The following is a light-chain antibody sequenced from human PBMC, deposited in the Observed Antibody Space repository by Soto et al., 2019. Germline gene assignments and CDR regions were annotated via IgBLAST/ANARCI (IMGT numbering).Light chain of an antibody. CDR1: QSIVSL. Sequence: DIQLTQSPSTLSASVGDSVTITCRASQSIVSLLAWYQQKPGKAPKLLIYKASTLQSGVPSRFSGSGFGTEFTLTSNSLQPDDFATYYCQQSKSYSPFTFGQGTKLEMK. V-gene: IGKV1-5*03. CDR2: KAS. J-gene: IGKJ2*01. CDR3: QQSKSYSPFT.